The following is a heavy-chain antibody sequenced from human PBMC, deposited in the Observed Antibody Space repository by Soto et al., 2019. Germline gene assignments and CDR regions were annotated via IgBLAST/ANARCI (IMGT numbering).Heavy chain of an antibody. CDR1: GGSIRGSH. V-gene: IGHV4-4*07. D-gene: IGHD3-16*02. CDR2: IYASGTT. Sequence: SETLSLTCIVSGGSIRGSHWSWIRQSAAKGLEWIGRIYASGTTNYNPSLKTRVTMSVDASKNQFSLDLKSVTAAHAPVYYCVKNYRSAGPGWFDPWGKGILVIVFS. CDR3: VKNYRSAGPGWFDP. J-gene: IGHJ5*02.